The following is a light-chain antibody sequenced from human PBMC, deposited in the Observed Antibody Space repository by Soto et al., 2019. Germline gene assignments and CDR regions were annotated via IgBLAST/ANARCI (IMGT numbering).Light chain of an antibody. CDR2: KVS. CDR1: QSLLYSDGNTY. Sequence: DVVMTQSPLSLPVTLGQPASISGRSSQSLLYSDGNTYLNGFQQRPGQSPRRLIYKVSNRDSGVPDRCSGSGSGTDFTLKISSVEAEDVVVYYCMQGTHWPLYTFVQGTKLEIK. J-gene: IGKJ2*01. V-gene: IGKV2-30*01. CDR3: MQGTHWPLYT.